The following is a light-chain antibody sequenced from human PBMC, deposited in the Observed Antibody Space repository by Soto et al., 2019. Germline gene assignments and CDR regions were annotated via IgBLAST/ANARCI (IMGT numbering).Light chain of an antibody. CDR3: GTWDSSLSGVI. CDR2: ENN. J-gene: IGLJ2*01. Sequence: QSVLTQPPSVSAAPGQKVTISCSGTSSNIGKNYVSWYQQLPGMAPKLLIYENNKRPSGIPDRFSGSNSGTSATLGITGLQTGDEADYFCGTWDSSLSGVIFAGGTKLT. CDR1: SSNIGKNY. V-gene: IGLV1-51*02.